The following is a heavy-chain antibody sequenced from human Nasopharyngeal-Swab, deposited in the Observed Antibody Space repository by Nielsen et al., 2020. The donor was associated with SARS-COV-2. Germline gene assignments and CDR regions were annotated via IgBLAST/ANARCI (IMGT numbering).Heavy chain of an antibody. Sequence: GESLKISCAASGFTFSNAWMSWVRQAPGKVLEWVGRIKSKTDGGTTDYAAPVKGRFTISRDDSKNTLYLQMNSLKTEDTAVYYCTTDRGSGSFWFDPWGQGTLVTVSS. V-gene: IGHV3-15*01. D-gene: IGHD1-26*01. J-gene: IGHJ5*02. CDR2: IKSKTDGGTT. CDR3: TTDRGSGSFWFDP. CDR1: GFTFSNAW.